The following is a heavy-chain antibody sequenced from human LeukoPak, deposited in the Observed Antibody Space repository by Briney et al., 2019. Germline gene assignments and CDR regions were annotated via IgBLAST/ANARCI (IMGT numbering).Heavy chain of an antibody. CDR2: ISGSGGNT. V-gene: IGHV3-23*01. J-gene: IGHJ4*02. CDR3: ARVLAESGYSDYFDL. CDR1: GFTFSTYT. D-gene: IGHD3-3*01. Sequence: PGGSLRLSCAASGFTFSTYTMSWVRQAPGKGLEWVSAISGSGGNTYYADSVKGRFTISRDNSKNTLYLHMYSLRADDTAVYYCARVLAESGYSDYFDLWGQGTPVTVSS.